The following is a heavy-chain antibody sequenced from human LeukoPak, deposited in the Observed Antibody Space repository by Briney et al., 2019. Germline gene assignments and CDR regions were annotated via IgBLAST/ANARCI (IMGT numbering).Heavy chain of an antibody. Sequence: PGGSLRLSRAASGFTLSDHWMTWVRQAPGKGLEWVAYIKQDGSEKYYVDSVKGRFTISRDNSKNSLYLQMNSLRAEDTAVYYCARGGWYFDYWGQGTLVTVSS. J-gene: IGHJ4*02. D-gene: IGHD6-19*01. CDR1: GFTLSDHW. CDR2: IKQDGSEK. CDR3: ARGGWYFDY. V-gene: IGHV3-7*04.